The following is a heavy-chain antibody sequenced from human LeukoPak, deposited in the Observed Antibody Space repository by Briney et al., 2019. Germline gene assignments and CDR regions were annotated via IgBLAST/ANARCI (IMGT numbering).Heavy chain of an antibody. Sequence: PGGSLRLSCAASGFPFSSYSMNWVRQAPGKGLEWVSSISSSSSYIYYADPVKGRFTISRDNAKNSLYLQMNSLRAEDTAVYYCARELRGYSYEAYYYYGMDVWGQGTTVTVSS. CDR1: GFPFSSYS. V-gene: IGHV3-21*01. J-gene: IGHJ6*02. D-gene: IGHD5-18*01. CDR3: ARELRGYSYEAYYYYGMDV. CDR2: ISSSSSYI.